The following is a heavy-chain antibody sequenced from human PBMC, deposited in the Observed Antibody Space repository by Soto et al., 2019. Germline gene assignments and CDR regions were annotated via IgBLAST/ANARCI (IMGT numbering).Heavy chain of an antibody. CDR2: ISYDGSTI. CDR3: ARHVASTVTTSDWFDP. CDR1: GFNFSSHA. Sequence: QGQLVESGGGVVQPGRSLSLYCAASGFNFSSHAMHWVRQDPGKGLEWVAIISYDGSTIFYGDSVKGRFTISRDNSKNTLYLHMNSLRPDDTAVYFCARHVASTVTTSDWFDPWGQGTLVTVSS. J-gene: IGHJ5*02. V-gene: IGHV3-30-3*01. D-gene: IGHD4-4*01.